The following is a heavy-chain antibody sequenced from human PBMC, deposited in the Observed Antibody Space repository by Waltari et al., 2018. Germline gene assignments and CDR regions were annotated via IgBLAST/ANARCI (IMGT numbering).Heavy chain of an antibody. V-gene: IGHV4-59*01. CDR2: IYDSGRT. J-gene: IGHJ5*02. Sequence: QVQLQESGPGLVKPSETLSLTCTVSGGSISSYYWSWIRQPPGKGLEWIGYIYDSGRTNYNPSPKSRVTISVDTSKNQFSLKLSSVTAADTAVYYCARINIVVVPAAIVRWFDPWGQGTLVTVSS. CDR3: ARINIVVVPAAIVRWFDP. D-gene: IGHD2-2*02. CDR1: GGSISSYY.